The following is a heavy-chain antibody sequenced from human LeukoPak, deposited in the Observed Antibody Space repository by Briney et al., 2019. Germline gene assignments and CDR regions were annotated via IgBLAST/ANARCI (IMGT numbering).Heavy chain of an antibody. V-gene: IGHV3-23*01. D-gene: IGHD3-22*01. CDR2: ISGSGGST. CDR1: GFTFSSYA. J-gene: IGHJ4*01. CDR3: AKVGRDRVVITYFDY. Sequence: GGSLRLSCAASGFTFSSYAMSWVRQAPGKGLEWVSAISGSGGSTYYADSVKGRFTISRDNSKNTLYLQMNSLRAEDTAVYYCAKVGRDRVVITYFDYWGQGTLVTVSS.